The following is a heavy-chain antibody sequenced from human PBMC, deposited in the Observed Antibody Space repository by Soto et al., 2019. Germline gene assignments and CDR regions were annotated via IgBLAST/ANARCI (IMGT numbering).Heavy chain of an antibody. V-gene: IGHV4-34*01. CDR2: INHSGST. D-gene: IGHD2-8*02. CDR3: ARKVAYAWDY. CDR1: GGSFSGYY. Sequence: LSLTCAVYGGSFSGYYWSWIRQSPGKGLEWIGEINHSGSTNDNPSLKSRVTISVDTSKNHFSLKLRSVTAADTAVYYCARKVAYAWDYWGQGTLVTVSS. J-gene: IGHJ4*02.